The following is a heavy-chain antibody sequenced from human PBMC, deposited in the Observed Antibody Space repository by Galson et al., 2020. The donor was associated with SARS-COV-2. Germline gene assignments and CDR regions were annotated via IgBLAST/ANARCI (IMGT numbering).Heavy chain of an antibody. CDR3: ARCPVPYYYDSSHGY. Sequence: ASVKVSCKASGYTFTGYYMHWVRQAPGQGLEWMGWINPNSGGTNYAQKFQDRVTMTRDTSISTAYMELSRLRSDDTAVYYCARCPVPYYYDSSHGYWGQGTLVTVSS. V-gene: IGHV1-2*02. CDR2: INPNSGGT. D-gene: IGHD3-22*01. J-gene: IGHJ4*02. CDR1: GYTFTGYY.